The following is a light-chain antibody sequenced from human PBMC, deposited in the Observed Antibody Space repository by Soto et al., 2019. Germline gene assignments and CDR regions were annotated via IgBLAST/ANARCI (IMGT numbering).Light chain of an antibody. J-gene: IGLJ2*01. CDR3: SSYTSSSTLEVV. CDR1: SSDVGGYNY. Sequence: QSALTQPASVSGSPGQSITISCTGTSSDVGGYNYVSWYQQHPGKAPKLMIYDVSNRPSGVSNRFSGSKSGNTASLTISGRQAEEEAAYYCSSYTSSSTLEVVFGGGTKVTVL. CDR2: DVS. V-gene: IGLV2-14*01.